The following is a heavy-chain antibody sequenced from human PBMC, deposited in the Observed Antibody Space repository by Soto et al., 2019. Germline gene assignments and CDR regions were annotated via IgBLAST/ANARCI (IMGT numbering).Heavy chain of an antibody. CDR1: GGTFNTYA. CDR3: AREVQVHTPAFVY. J-gene: IGHJ4*02. CDR2: ISPMFSAA. V-gene: IGHV1-69*19. D-gene: IGHD3-10*01. Sequence: QVQLVQSGAEMKKPGSSVKVSCQSSGGTFNTYAMNWVPQAPGQGPEWMGDISPMFSAANYAPKFQGRVTITADESTGTSYMQLSSLTSEDTALYFCAREVQVHTPAFVYWGQGTLVTVSS.